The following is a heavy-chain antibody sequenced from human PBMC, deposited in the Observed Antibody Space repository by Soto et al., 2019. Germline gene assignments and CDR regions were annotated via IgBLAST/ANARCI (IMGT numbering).Heavy chain of an antibody. CDR2: IIPIFGTA. D-gene: IGHD1-1*01. V-gene: IGHV1-69*12. CDR1: GGTFGSYA. CDR3: ARDRAGIGWFDP. Sequence: QVQLVQSGAEVKKPGSSVKVSCKASGGTFGSYAISRVRQAPGQGLEWMGGIIPIFGTANYAQKFQGRVTITADESTSTAYMELSSLSSEDRAVYYCARDRAGIGWFDPWGQGTLVTVSS. J-gene: IGHJ5*02.